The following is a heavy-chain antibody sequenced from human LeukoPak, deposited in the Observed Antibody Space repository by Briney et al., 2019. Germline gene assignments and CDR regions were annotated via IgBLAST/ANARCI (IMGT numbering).Heavy chain of an antibody. CDR2: INPNSGGT. V-gene: IGHV1-2*02. CDR3: ARAGNSEGGFDY. D-gene: IGHD4-23*01. CDR1: GYTFTGYY. J-gene: IGHJ4*02. Sequence: ASVKVCCKASGYTFTGYYMHWVRQAPGQGLEWMGWINPNSGGTNYAQKFQGRVTMTRDTSTSTVYMELSSLRSEDTAVYYCARAGNSEGGFDYWGQGTLVTVSS.